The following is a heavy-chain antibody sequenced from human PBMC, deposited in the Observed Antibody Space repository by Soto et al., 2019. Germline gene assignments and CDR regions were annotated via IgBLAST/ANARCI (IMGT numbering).Heavy chain of an antibody. J-gene: IGHJ4*02. CDR2: IYYSGST. CDR3: ASHRTFWPFDS. V-gene: IGHV4-39*01. CDR1: GGSNSSSSYY. D-gene: IGHD2-8*01. Sequence: SETLSLTCTVSGGSNSSSSYYWGWIRQPPGKGLEWIGSIYYSGSTYYNPSLKSRVTISVDTSKNQFSLSLRSVTAADTAVYYCASHRTFWPFDSWGQGTVVTVSS.